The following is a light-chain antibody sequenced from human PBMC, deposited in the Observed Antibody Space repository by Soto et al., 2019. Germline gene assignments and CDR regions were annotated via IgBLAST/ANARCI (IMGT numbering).Light chain of an antibody. V-gene: IGKV3-15*01. CDR3: LQFNDWPRT. CDR2: DAS. J-gene: IGKJ1*01. Sequence: IVMTQSPVTLSGSLGERATLSCRASQSVGSDVDWYHQKVGQAPRLLIYDASTRATGIPDRFSGSGSGTEFTLTINCLQSEDFAVYYCLQFNDWPRTFGQGTKVEMK. CDR1: QSVGSD.